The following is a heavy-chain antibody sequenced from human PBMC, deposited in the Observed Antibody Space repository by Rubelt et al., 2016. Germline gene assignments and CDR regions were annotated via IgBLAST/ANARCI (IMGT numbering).Heavy chain of an antibody. CDR3: ARITVGWGVYCSGGSCLDY. CDR1: GGTFNNYA. CDR2: VIPILGIA. V-gene: IGHV1-69*10. Sequence: GAEVKKPGSSVKVSCKASGGTFNNYAFTWIRQAPGQGLEWMGQVIPILGIANYAQKFQGRVTITADKSTSTAYMELSSLRSEDTAVYYCARITVGWGVYCSGGSCLDYWGQGTLVTVSS. J-gene: IGHJ4*02. D-gene: IGHD2-15*01.